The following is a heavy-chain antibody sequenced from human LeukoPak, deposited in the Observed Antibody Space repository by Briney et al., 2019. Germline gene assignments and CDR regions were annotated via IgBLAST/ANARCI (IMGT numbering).Heavy chain of an antibody. CDR2: TVSAEGNT. D-gene: IGHD3-3*01. J-gene: IGHJ3*01. CDR3: ARSFYFWSGYFNDAFGV. CDR1: GFTFSDYA. Sequence: GSLRLSCEASGFTFSDYAMYWVRQAPGKGLEWLSSTVSAEGNTYYADSVKGRVTISRDNSKKTLYLQMNDLRDEDTAGYYCARSFYFWSGYFNDAFGVWGQGTSVIVPS. V-gene: IGHV3-23*01.